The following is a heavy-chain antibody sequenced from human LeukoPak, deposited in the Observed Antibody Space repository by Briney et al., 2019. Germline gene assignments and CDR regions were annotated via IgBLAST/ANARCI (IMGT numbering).Heavy chain of an antibody. Sequence: ASVKVSCKASGYTFTSYGIRWVRQAPGQGLEWMGWISAYNGNTNYAQKLQGRVTMTTDTSTSTAYMGLRILRSDDTAVYYCARDCYGSSGYYSDDAFDIWGQGTMVTVSS. V-gene: IGHV1-18*01. D-gene: IGHD3-22*01. CDR3: ARDCYGSSGYYSDDAFDI. J-gene: IGHJ3*02. CDR1: GYTFTSYG. CDR2: ISAYNGNT.